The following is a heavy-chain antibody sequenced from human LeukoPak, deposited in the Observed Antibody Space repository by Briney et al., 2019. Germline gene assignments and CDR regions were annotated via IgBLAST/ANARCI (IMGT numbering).Heavy chain of an antibody. CDR2: IHSSGYT. D-gene: IGHD1-26*01. J-gene: IGHJ4*02. CDR3: AREGSRWVDFDY. Sequence: SETLSLTCTVSGGSISSYYWSWIRQPPGQGLEWIAYIHSSGYTNYNPSLKSRVTISVDTSKNQFSLKVTSVTAADTPVYYCAREGSRWVDFDYWGQGTLVTVSS. CDR1: GGSISSYY. V-gene: IGHV4-4*09.